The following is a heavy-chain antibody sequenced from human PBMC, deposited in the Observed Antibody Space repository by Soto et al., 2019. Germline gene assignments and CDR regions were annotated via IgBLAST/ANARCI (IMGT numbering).Heavy chain of an antibody. CDR1: GGSISSSSYY. CDR3: ARHPYGRSSSNWFDP. Sequence: SETLSLTCTVSGGSISSSSYYWGWIRQPPGKGLEWIGSIYYSGSTYYNPSLKSRVTISVDTSKNQFSLKLSSVTAADTAVYYCARHPYGRSSSNWFDPWGQGTLVTVSS. J-gene: IGHJ5*02. CDR2: IYYSGST. V-gene: IGHV4-39*01. D-gene: IGHD6-6*01.